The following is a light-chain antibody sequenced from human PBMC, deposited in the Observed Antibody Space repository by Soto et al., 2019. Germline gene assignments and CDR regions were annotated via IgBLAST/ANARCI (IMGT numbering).Light chain of an antibody. Sequence: DIQLIESPSSLSASVGASITITWGASQSISTYLNWYQQRPGKAPKLLIYAASSLQGGVPSRFSGSGSGTGFTLTISSLQPEDFATYYCQQSYSTPQTFGQGTKVDIK. J-gene: IGKJ1*01. CDR3: QQSYSTPQT. CDR2: AAS. CDR1: QSISTY. V-gene: IGKV1-39*01.